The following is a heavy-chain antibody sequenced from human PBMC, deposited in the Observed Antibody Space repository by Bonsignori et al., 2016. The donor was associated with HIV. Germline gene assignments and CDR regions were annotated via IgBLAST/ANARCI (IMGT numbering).Heavy chain of an antibody. CDR2: LYSAGRT. CDR3: VRDSIITY. J-gene: IGHJ4*02. CDR1: GFTVSASY. D-gene: IGHD3-22*01. V-gene: IGHV3-66*01. Sequence: GESLKISCVASGFTVSASYMGWVRQAPEKGLEWVAVLYSAGRTYYAPSVQGRFTISRDNYENSLYLQMNSLRVEDTAVYYCVRDSIITYWGQGTLVTVSS.